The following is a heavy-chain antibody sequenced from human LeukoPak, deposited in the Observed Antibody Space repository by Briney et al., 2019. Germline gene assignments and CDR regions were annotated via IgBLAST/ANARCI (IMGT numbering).Heavy chain of an antibody. CDR1: GGTFSSYA. D-gene: IGHD3-22*01. CDR3: ARGSWYYDSSGYTREYYFDY. V-gene: IGHV1-69*06. Sequence: ASVKVSCKASGGTFSSYAISWVRQAPGQGLEWMGGIIPIFGTANYAQKFQGRVTITADKSTSTAYMELSSLRSEDTAVYYCARGSWYYDSSGYTREYYFDYWGQGTLVTVSS. J-gene: IGHJ4*02. CDR2: IIPIFGTA.